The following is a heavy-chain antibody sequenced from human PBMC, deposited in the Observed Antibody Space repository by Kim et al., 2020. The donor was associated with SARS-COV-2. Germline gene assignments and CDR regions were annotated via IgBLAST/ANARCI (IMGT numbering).Heavy chain of an antibody. Sequence: SETLSLTCAVDGGSFGGYSWTWIRQPPGKGLQWIGEINHSGNTNYNPSLKSRVTISLDTSKNQFSLRLKSVTAADTAVYYCARGKTEISMIVVVMTGASNYFDFWGQGNLVTVSS. V-gene: IGHV4-34*01. CDR2: INHSGNT. CDR1: GGSFGGYS. D-gene: IGHD3-22*01. J-gene: IGHJ4*02. CDR3: ARGKTEISMIVVVMTGASNYFDF.